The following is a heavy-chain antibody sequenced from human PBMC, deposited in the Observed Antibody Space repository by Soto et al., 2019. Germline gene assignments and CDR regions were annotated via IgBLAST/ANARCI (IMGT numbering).Heavy chain of an antibody. Sequence: GGSLRLSCAASGFNFSEYVVHWVRQAPGRGLEWMAFISFDGSNEYYADFGKGRFTISRDNSKNIVYLQVNSLRADDTAVYFCAREGYYDSRGYPYGIDVWGQGTTVTVSS. J-gene: IGHJ6*02. CDR3: AREGYYDSRGYPYGIDV. D-gene: IGHD3-22*01. CDR2: ISFDGSNE. CDR1: GFNFSEYV. V-gene: IGHV3-30-3*01.